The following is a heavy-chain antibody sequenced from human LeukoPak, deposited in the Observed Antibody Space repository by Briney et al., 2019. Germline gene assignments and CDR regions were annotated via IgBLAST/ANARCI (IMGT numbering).Heavy chain of an antibody. D-gene: IGHD3-16*01. V-gene: IGHV3-7*01. CDR3: ARWSYAFDY. Sequence: GESLKISCAVSGFTFSSYYMSWVRQAPGKGLEWVANIKQDGNEKFYVDSVKGRFTISRDNAKNSLYLQMNSLRADDTAVYYCARWSYAFDYWGQGTLVTASS. J-gene: IGHJ4*02. CDR1: GFTFSSYY. CDR2: IKQDGNEK.